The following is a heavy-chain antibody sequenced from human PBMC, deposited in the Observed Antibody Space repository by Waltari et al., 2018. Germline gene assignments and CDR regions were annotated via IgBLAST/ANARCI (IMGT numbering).Heavy chain of an antibody. J-gene: IGHJ1*01. CDR2: SKPNRGGT. D-gene: IGHD6-13*01. CDR1: GYTFTDYY. Sequence: QVQLVQSGAEVKKPGASVKVSCKASGYTFTDYYMHWVRQAPGQGLGWMGFSKPNRGGTHYAQKFQDRVTMTRDTSISTAYMELSRLRSDDTAVYYCARDRIGGAAAGTEYFQHWGQGTLITVSS. V-gene: IGHV1-2*02. CDR3: ARDRIGGAAAGTEYFQH.